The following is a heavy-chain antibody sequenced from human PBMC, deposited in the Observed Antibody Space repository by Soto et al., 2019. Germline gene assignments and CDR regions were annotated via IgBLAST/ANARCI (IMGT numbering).Heavy chain of an antibody. Sequence: EVQLLESGGGLIQPGGSLTLSCAPSGFTFTTYAMRWVRQAPGKGLEWVSAISACGDTTYYADSVKGRFTNSRDSSKNTLYLQMNGLRAEDTGIYYWGKDSNLHPWGSNHWGQGTLVTLSS. J-gene: IGHJ5*02. CDR3: GKDSNLHPWGSNH. V-gene: IGHV3-23*01. CDR1: GFTFTTYA. D-gene: IGHD3-10*01. CDR2: ISACGDTT.